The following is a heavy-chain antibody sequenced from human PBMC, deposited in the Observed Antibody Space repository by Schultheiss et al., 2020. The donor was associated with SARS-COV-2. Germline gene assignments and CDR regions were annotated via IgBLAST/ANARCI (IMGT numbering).Heavy chain of an antibody. V-gene: IGHV3-21*01. D-gene: IGHD5-18*01. CDR1: GFTFSSYS. Sequence: GGSLRLSCAASGFTFSSYSMNWVRQAPGKGLEWVSSISSSNNYIYYADSVKGRFTISRDNAKNSLYLQMNSLRAEDTAVYYCARDVYTALAFDYWGQGTLVTVSS. J-gene: IGHJ4*02. CDR3: ARDVYTALAFDY. CDR2: ISSSNNYI.